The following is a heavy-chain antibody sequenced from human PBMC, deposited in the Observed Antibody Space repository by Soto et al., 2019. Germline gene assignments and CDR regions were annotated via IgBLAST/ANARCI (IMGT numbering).Heavy chain of an antibody. CDR3: AKDHGPYCSGGSCYPSDY. CDR1: GFTFSSYA. J-gene: IGHJ4*02. CDR2: ISGSGGST. Sequence: GGSLRLSCAASGFTFSSYAMSWVRQAPGKGLEWVSAISGSGGSTYYADSVKGRFTISRDNSKNTLYLQMNSLRAEDTAVYYCAKDHGPYCSGGSCYPSDYWGQGTLVTVSS. V-gene: IGHV3-23*01. D-gene: IGHD2-15*01.